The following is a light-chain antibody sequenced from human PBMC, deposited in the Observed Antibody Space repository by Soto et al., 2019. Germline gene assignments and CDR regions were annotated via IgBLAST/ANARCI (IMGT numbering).Light chain of an antibody. CDR1: QSISSW. J-gene: IGKJ1*01. Sequence: DIQMTQSPSTLTASVGDTVTIPCRASQSISSWLAWYQQKPGKAPKLLIYDASSLESGVPSRFSGSGSGTEFTLTISSLQPDDFATYYCQQYNSYSTWTFGQGTKVDI. CDR2: DAS. CDR3: QQYNSYSTWT. V-gene: IGKV1-5*01.